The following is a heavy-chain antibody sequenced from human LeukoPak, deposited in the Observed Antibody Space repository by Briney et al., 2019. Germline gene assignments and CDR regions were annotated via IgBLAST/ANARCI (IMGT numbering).Heavy chain of an antibody. J-gene: IGHJ4*02. CDR1: GLTFSNYA. CDR3: ARGNVVGAARPFDY. CDR2: IGSSGGST. D-gene: IGHD1-26*01. Sequence: GGSLRLSCAGSGLTFSNYALYWVRQAPGKGLENVAGIGSSGGSTYYADSVRGRFTISRDNSKNTLFLQMGSLSAEDTAVYYCARGNVVGAARPFDYWGQGTLVTVSS. V-gene: IGHV3-64*02.